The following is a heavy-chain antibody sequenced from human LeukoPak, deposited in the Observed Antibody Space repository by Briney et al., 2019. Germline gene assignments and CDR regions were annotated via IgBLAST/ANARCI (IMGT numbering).Heavy chain of an antibody. CDR3: ARQVLRCNITTCYSVWIDP. CDR2: IYPGNSDT. J-gene: IGHJ5*02. V-gene: IGHV5-51*01. Sequence: PGDSLKISCKGSGYSFAKYWIAWVRKMPGKGLEWVGIIYPGNSDTRYSPSFQGQVTISADKSISTAYLQWSRLKASDSAIYYCARQVLRCNITTCYSVWIDPWRQGNLVSVSA. D-gene: IGHD2-15*01. CDR1: GYSFAKYW.